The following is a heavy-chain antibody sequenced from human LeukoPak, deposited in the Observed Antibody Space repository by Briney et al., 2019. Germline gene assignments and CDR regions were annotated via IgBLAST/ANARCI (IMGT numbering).Heavy chain of an antibody. CDR3: ARARKTMVRGVFPYVDY. V-gene: IGHV3-21*01. CDR1: GFTFSNYS. D-gene: IGHD3-10*01. Sequence: PGGSLRLSCAASGFTFSNYSMNWVRQAPGKGLEWVSSISSSSSYIYYADSVKGRFTISRDNAKNSLYLQMNSLRAEDTAVYYRARARKTMVRGVFPYVDYWGQGTLVTVSS. CDR2: ISSSSSYI. J-gene: IGHJ4*02.